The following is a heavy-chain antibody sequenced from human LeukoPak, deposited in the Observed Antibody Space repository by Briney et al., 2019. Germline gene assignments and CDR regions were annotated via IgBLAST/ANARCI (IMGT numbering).Heavy chain of an antibody. D-gene: IGHD7-27*01. J-gene: IGHJ4*02. V-gene: IGHV4-39*01. CDR3: ARHRLTGALPDFDY. CDR1: GGSISSSSYY. CDR2: IYYSGST. Sequence: SETLSLTCTVSGGSISSSSYYWGWIRQPPGKGLEWIGSIYYSGSTYYNPSLKSRVTISVDTSKNQFSLKLSSVTAADTAVYYCARHRLTGALPDFDYWGQGTLVTVSS.